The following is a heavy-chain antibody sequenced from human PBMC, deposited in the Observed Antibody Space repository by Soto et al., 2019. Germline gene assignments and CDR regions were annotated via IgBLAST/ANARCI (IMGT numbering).Heavy chain of an antibody. D-gene: IGHD2-2*01. CDR1: GGSISSGGYS. CDR3: ARHVPYCSDTSHCAYGMDV. J-gene: IGHJ6*02. Sequence: SETLSLTCAVSGGSISSGGYSWSWIRQPPGKGLEWIGYIYHSGSTYYNPSLKSRVTISVDRSKNQLSLKLSSVTAADTAVYYCARHVPYCSDTSHCAYGMDVWGQGTTVTVSS. CDR2: IYHSGST. V-gene: IGHV4-30-2*01.